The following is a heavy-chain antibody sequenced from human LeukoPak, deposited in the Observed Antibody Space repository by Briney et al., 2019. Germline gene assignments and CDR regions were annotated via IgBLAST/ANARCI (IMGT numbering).Heavy chain of an antibody. D-gene: IGHD3-10*01. V-gene: IGHV3-7*03. CDR2: IKKDGSEK. Sequence: GGSLRLSCAASGFTLSSYWMSWVRQAPGKGLEWVANIKKDGSEKWYVDSVEGRFTISRDNSKNTLYLHMNSLRAEDTAVYYCAKRSSPGQFLWFGEPFDFWGQGTLVTVSS. J-gene: IGHJ4*02. CDR3: AKRSSPGQFLWFGEPFDF. CDR1: GFTLSSYW.